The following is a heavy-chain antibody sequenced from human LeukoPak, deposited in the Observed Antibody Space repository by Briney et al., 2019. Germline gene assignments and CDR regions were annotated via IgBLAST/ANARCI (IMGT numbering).Heavy chain of an antibody. CDR1: GGSISIYY. CDR2: IYYSGST. D-gene: IGHD1-26*01. CDR3: ARSRVGANDY. V-gene: IGHV4-59*08. J-gene: IGHJ4*02. Sequence: SETLSLTCTVSGGSISIYYWSWIRQPPGKGLEWIGYIYYSGSTNYNPSLKSRVTISVDTSKNQFSLKLSSVTAADTAVYYCARSRVGANDYWGQGTLVTVSS.